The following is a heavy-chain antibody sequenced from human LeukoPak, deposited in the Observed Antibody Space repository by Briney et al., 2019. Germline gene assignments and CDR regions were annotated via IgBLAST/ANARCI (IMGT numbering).Heavy chain of an antibody. CDR3: AGTYWADY. D-gene: IGHD2-8*02. CDR2: INNDGSST. CDR1: GFTFSGYL. Sequence: PGGSLRLSCAASGFTFSGYLMHWVRQAPGKGLVWVSRINNDGSSTNYADSVKGRFTISRDNAKNTLYLQMNSLRADDTAVYYCAGTYWADYWGQGTLVTVSS. V-gene: IGHV3-74*01. J-gene: IGHJ4*02.